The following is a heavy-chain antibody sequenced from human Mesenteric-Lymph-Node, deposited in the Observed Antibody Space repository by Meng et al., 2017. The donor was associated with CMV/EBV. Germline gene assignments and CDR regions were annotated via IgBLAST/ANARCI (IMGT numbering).Heavy chain of an antibody. J-gene: IGHJ4*02. CDR1: GGSFSGYY. Sequence: YGGSFSGYYWCWIRQPPGKGLEWIGEINHSGSTNYNPSLKSRVTISVDTSKNQFSLKLSSVTAADTAVYYCARGRGSSWYYHLLEDYWGQGTLVTVSS. V-gene: IGHV4-34*01. CDR2: INHSGST. CDR3: ARGRGSSWYYHLLEDY. D-gene: IGHD6-13*01.